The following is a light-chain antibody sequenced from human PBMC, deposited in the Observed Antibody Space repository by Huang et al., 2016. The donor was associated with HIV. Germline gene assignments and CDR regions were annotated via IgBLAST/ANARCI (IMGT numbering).Light chain of an antibody. CDR2: VAS. J-gene: IGKJ2*01. CDR1: QNISSY. CDR3: QQTYSTPL. V-gene: IGKV1-39*01. Sequence: DIQMTQSPSSLSASVGDRVTITCRASQNISSYLNWYQQKPGKAPKRLIYVASNLQSGVPSRFSGSGSGTDFTLTISSLQPEDFATYYCQQTYSTPLFGQGTELQIK.